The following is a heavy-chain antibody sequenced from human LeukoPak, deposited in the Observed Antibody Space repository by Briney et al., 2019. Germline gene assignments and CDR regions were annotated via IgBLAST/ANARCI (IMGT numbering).Heavy chain of an antibody. Sequence: GGSLRLSCAASGFTLSDYYMSWIRQAPGKGLEWGSYSSSSGSTIYYADSVKGRFAISRDNAKNSLCLQMNSLRAEDTAVYYCARRRDFIDYWGQGTLVTVSS. J-gene: IGHJ4*02. CDR2: SSSSGSTI. CDR1: GFTLSDYY. V-gene: IGHV3-11*01. CDR3: ARRRDFIDY. D-gene: IGHD3/OR15-3a*01.